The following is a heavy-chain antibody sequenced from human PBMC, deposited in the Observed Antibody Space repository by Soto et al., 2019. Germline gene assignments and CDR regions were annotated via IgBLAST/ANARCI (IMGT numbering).Heavy chain of an antibody. CDR3: ARLGSSSWYLDY. CDR2: IYYSGST. D-gene: IGHD6-13*01. CDR1: GGSISSSSYY. Sequence: QLQLQESGPGLVKPSETLSLTCTVSGGSISSSSYYWGWIRQPPGKGLEWIGSIYYSGSTYYNPSLKSRVTLSVDTSKNQFSLKLSSVTAADTAVYYCARLGSSSWYLDYWGQGTLVTVSS. J-gene: IGHJ4*02. V-gene: IGHV4-39*01.